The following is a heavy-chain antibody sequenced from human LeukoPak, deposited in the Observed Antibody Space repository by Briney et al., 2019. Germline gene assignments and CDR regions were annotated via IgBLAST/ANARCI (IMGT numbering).Heavy chain of an antibody. CDR3: ARARGYGEYYYYYMDV. J-gene: IGHJ6*03. CDR2: IYYSGST. CDR1: GGSISSSSYS. D-gene: IGHD4-17*01. V-gene: IGHV4-39*01. Sequence: PPETLSLACTVSGGSISSSSYSWGWIRQPPGKGLEWIGSIYYSGSTYYNPSLKSRVTISVDASKNQFSLKLSSVTAADTAVYYCARARGYGEYYYYYMDVWGKGTTVTVSS.